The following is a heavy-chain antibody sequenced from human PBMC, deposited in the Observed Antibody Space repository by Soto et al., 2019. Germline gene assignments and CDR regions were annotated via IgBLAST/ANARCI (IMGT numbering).Heavy chain of an antibody. Sequence: QLQLQESGSGLLKPSQTLSLTCAVSGGSTSSGGYSWSWIRQPPGKGLEWMGNIYQTGNTFYNPSLKSRVIISLDRLKNQFSLKLSSVTAADTAVYYCASGSQGFYYDRSAYFDYWGRGTLVTVS. CDR2: IYQTGNT. J-gene: IGHJ4*02. CDR3: ASGSQGFYYDRSAYFDY. CDR1: GGSTSSGGYS. D-gene: IGHD3-16*01. V-gene: IGHV4-30-2*01.